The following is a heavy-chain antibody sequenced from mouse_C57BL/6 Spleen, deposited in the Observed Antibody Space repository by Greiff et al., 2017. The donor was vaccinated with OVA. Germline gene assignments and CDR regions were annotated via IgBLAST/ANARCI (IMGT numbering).Heavy chain of an antibody. CDR3: AKAQLQRGSAMDY. V-gene: IGHV7-3*01. CDR2: IRNKANGYTT. D-gene: IGHD1-1*01. CDR1: GFTFTDYY. J-gene: IGHJ4*01. Sequence: EVKLMESGGGLVQPGGSLSLSCAASGFTFTDYYMSWVRQPPGKALEWLGFIRNKANGYTTEYSASVKGRFTISRDNSQSILYLQMNALRAEDSATYYCAKAQLQRGSAMDYWGQGTSVTVSS.